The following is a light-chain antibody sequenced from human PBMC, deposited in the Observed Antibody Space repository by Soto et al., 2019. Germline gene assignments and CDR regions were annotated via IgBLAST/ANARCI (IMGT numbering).Light chain of an antibody. J-gene: IGKJ4*01. Sequence: DIQMTQSPSSLSASVGDRVTITCRASQNINSYLNWYQQKPGKAPKVLIYAASNLQSGVPSRFSGSGSGTDFILTISSLQPEDFATYSYQQSYSTPITFGGGTKVEIE. V-gene: IGKV1-39*01. CDR2: AAS. CDR1: QNINSY. CDR3: QQSYSTPIT.